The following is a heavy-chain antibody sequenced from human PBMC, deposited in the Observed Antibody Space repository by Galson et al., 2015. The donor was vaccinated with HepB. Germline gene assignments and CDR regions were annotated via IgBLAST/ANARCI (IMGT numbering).Heavy chain of an antibody. D-gene: IGHD2-21*01. CDR2: ISGNNGHN. CDR1: GYTFNNYN. J-gene: IGHJ4*02. Sequence: SVKVSCKASGYTFNNYNITWVRQAPGQGLEWMGWISGNNGHNNFTQTYQGRRTMTTHTSTATAYLELRSLRSDDTALYYCARGVAGLSFDYWGQETLVTVSS. V-gene: IGHV1-18*04. CDR3: ARGVAGLSFDY.